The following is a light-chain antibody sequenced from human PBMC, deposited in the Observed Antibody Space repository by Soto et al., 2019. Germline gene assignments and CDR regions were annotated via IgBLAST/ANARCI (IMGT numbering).Light chain of an antibody. CDR1: QTISSY. CDR2: DAS. Sequence: DIQVTQSPAFLSLSVGDRLTISCRASQTISSYLSWYQQKVGEAPKRLIYDASSLQSGVPSRFRARGSGTECTLVISALQREDFATDFCQQTYTIPFPFGPGTKV. J-gene: IGKJ3*01. V-gene: IGKV1-39*01. CDR3: QQTYTIPFP.